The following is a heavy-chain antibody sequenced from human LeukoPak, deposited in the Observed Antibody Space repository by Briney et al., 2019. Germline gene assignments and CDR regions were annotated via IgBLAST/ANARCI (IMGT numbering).Heavy chain of an antibody. Sequence: GGSLRLSCAASGFTFSRYGMHWVRQAPGEGLGWVSVIWYDGSDKEYADSVKGRFTISGDNSKNTLFLQMNSLRAEDTAVYYCARGRGDCSTTSCYLDYWGQGTLVTVSS. CDR3: ARGRGDCSTTSCYLDY. J-gene: IGHJ4*02. V-gene: IGHV3-33*01. CDR1: GFTFSRYG. D-gene: IGHD2-2*01. CDR2: IWYDGSDK.